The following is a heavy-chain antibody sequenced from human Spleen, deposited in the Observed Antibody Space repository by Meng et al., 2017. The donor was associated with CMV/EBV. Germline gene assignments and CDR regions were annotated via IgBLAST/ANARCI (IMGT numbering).Heavy chain of an antibody. CDR3: ARAVEGGRLFDC. J-gene: IGHJ4*02. D-gene: IGHD3-16*01. CDR2: IYHSGNT. Sequence: SETLSLTCTVSGCSISSGYYWGWIRQPPGKGLEWIGSIYHSGNTYYNPSLKSRVTISVDTSKNQFSLKLSSVTPEDTAVYYCARAVEGGRLFDCWGQGTLVTVSS. CDR1: GCSISSGYY. V-gene: IGHV4-38-2*02.